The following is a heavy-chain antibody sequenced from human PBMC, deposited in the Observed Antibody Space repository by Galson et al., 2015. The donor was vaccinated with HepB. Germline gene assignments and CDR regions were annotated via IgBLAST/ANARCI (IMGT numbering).Heavy chain of an antibody. V-gene: IGHV1-18*04. CDR1: GYTFTSYG. Sequence: SVKVSCKASGYTFTSYGISWVRQAPGQGLEWMGWISAYNGNTNYAQKLQGRVTMTTDTSTSTAYMELGSLSSDDTAVYYCARVVKYSSGGTDAFDIWGQGAMVPVSA. J-gene: IGHJ3*02. CDR2: ISAYNGNT. CDR3: ARVVKYSSGGTDAFDI. D-gene: IGHD6-19*01.